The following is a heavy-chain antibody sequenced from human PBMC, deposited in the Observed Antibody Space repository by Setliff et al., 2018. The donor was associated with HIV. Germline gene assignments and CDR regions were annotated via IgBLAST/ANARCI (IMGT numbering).Heavy chain of an antibody. J-gene: IGHJ3*01. V-gene: IGHV4-38-2*02. CDR1: GYNINDGFH. CDR3: VRDRSLRFSQSPSLHYFDV. CDR2: IYNSGHA. Sequence: PSETLSLTCLVFGYNINDGFHWGWIRQSPRKGLEWLGSIYNSGHASYNPSRWSRVTMSVDTSKNRFSLGLTSVTAADTAVYYCVRDRSLRFSQSPSLHYFDVWGQGILVTVSS.